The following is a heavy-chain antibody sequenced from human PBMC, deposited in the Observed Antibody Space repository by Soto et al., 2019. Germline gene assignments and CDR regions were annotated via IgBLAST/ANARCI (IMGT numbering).Heavy chain of an antibody. J-gene: IGHJ6*02. CDR1: GLSFGSFA. Sequence: QVQLVESGGGVAQPGRSLRLSCAASGLSFGSFAMHWVRQAPGKGLEWVAVISYDGSKKYYADSVKGRFTISRDNSKNTLYLQMNSLRVEDTALYYCAKDTLTIFGVVHELYGMYVCGQGTTVTVS. D-gene: IGHD3-3*01. CDR3: AKDTLTIFGVVHELYGMYV. CDR2: ISYDGSKK. V-gene: IGHV3-30-3*01.